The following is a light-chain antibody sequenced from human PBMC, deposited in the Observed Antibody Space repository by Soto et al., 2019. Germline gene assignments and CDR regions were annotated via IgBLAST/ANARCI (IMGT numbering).Light chain of an antibody. V-gene: IGKV1-33*01. CDR1: QEISNY. CDR2: DAS. J-gene: IGKJ1*01. CDR3: QQYDHLPRT. Sequence: DIQMIQSPSSLSASVGDRVTITCQASQEISNYLNWYQQKPGKAPKLLIYDASNLERGVPSRFSGRGSGTDFTFTISSLQPEDCATYYCQQYDHLPRTFGRGTKGAIK.